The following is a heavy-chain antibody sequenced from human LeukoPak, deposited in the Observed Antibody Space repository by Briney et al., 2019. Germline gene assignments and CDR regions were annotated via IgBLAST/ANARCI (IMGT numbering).Heavy chain of an antibody. CDR1: GGSFIGFH. Sequence: PSDTLSPTCAVYGGSFIGFHWNWIRQPPGKGLEWIGSIYYSGSTYYNPSLKSRVTISVDTSKNQFSLKLSSVTAADTAVYYCARRDYYDSSGLGAFDIWGQGTMVTVSS. J-gene: IGHJ3*02. CDR2: IYYSGST. CDR3: ARRDYYDSSGLGAFDI. D-gene: IGHD3-22*01. V-gene: IGHV4-34*01.